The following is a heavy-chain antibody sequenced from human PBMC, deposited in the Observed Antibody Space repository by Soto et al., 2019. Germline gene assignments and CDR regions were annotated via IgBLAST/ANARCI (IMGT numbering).Heavy chain of an antibody. V-gene: IGHV3-23*01. Sequence: GGSLRLSCAASGFTFSSYAISWVRQAPGKGLEWVSAISVSGGSTYYADSVKGRFTISRDSSKNTLYLQMNSLRAEDTAVYYCAKEGSGWYGGRNFDYWGQGTLVTVSS. D-gene: IGHD6-19*01. CDR3: AKEGSGWYGGRNFDY. CDR2: ISVSGGST. J-gene: IGHJ4*02. CDR1: GFTFSSYA.